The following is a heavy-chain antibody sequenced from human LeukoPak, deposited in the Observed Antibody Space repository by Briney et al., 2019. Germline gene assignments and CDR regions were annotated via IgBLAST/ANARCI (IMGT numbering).Heavy chain of an antibody. Sequence: SVKVSCKASGVTFRSDAISWVRQAPGQGLEWMGGIIPIFGTANYAQKFQGRVTITADESTSTAYMELSSLRSEDTAVYYCARSIVATIFPYYYYMDVWGKGTTVTVSS. CDR2: IIPIFGTA. CDR3: ARSIVATIFPYYYYMDV. J-gene: IGHJ6*03. D-gene: IGHD5-12*01. CDR1: GVTFRSDA. V-gene: IGHV1-69*01.